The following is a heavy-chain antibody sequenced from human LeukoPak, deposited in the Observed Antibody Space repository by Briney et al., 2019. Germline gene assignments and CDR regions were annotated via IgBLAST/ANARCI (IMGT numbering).Heavy chain of an antibody. CDR3: ARDGDTAIRGVNFDY. V-gene: IGHV3-30-3*01. CDR1: GFTFTTYA. D-gene: IGHD3-10*01. CDR2: MSYDGSNR. J-gene: IGHJ4*02. Sequence: GRSLRLSCAASGFTFTTYAIHWVRQAPGKGLEWVAVMSYDGSNRYYADSVKGRFTISRDNSENTLYLQMNSLRAEDTAVYYCARDGDTAIRGVNFDYWGQGTLVTVSS.